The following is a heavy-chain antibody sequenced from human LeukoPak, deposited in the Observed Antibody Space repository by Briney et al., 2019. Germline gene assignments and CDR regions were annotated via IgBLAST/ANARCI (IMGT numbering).Heavy chain of an antibody. CDR1: EFTFRSYW. V-gene: IGHV3-74*01. Sequence: GGSLRLSCAPSEFTFRSYWMHWVRQAPGKGLVWVSRINSDGSSTSYADSVKGRFTISRDNAKNTLYLQMNSLRAEDTAVYHCARDRGGSAFDILGQGTMVTVSS. D-gene: IGHD3-10*01. CDR2: INSDGSST. CDR3: ARDRGGSAFDI. J-gene: IGHJ3*02.